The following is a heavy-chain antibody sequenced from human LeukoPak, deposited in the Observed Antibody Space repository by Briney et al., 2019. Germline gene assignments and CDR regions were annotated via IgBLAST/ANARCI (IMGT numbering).Heavy chain of an antibody. CDR2: ISYDGSNK. V-gene: IGHV3-30*03. D-gene: IGHD1-26*01. J-gene: IGHJ4*02. CDR3: ASAGVVGATDYFDY. Sequence: AGGSLRLSCVASGFTFSSYGMHWVRQAPGKGLEWVAVISYDGSNKYYADSVKGRFTISRDNSKNTLYLQMNSLRAEDTAVYYCASAGVVGATDYFDYWGQGTLVTVSS. CDR1: GFTFSSYG.